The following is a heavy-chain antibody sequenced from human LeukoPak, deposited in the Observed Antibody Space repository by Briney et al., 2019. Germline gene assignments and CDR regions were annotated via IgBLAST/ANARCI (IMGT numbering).Heavy chain of an antibody. CDR3: ARGRSYYGSGSSDYYYGMDV. Sequence: SSETLSLTCAVYGESFSGYYWSWIRQPPGKGLEWIGEINHSGSTNYNPSLKSRVTISVDTSKNQFSLKLSSVTAADTAVYYCARGRSYYGSGSSDYYYGMDVWGQGTTVTVSS. CDR1: GESFSGYY. V-gene: IGHV4-34*01. D-gene: IGHD3-10*01. J-gene: IGHJ6*02. CDR2: INHSGST.